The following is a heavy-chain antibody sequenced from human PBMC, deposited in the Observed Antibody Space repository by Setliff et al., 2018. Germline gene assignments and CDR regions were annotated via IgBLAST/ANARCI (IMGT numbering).Heavy chain of an antibody. CDR2: TGGRGIST. CDR1: GFTFGDFA. J-gene: IGHJ6*02. Sequence: GGSLRLSCAASGFTFGDFAMTWVRQAPGKGLEWVSGTGGRGISTYYADSVKGRFIISRDNSKNTLYLQMNSLRAEDTAVYYCAKELEATTYYYYYYGMDVWGQGTTVTVSS. CDR3: AKELEATTYYYYYYGMDV. V-gene: IGHV3-23*01. D-gene: IGHD1-26*01.